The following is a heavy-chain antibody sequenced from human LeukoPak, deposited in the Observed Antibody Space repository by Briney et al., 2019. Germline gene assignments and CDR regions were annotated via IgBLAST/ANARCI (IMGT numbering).Heavy chain of an antibody. CDR2: INPNIGGT. V-gene: IGHV1-2*02. CDR3: ARDQGDGYNPFDY. D-gene: IGHD5-24*01. Sequence: ASVKVSCKASGYIFTGYYVHWVRQAPGQGLGWMGWINPNIGGTNYAQKFQGRVTMTRDTSISTAYMELSRLRSDDTAVYYCARDQGDGYNPFDYWGQGTLVIVSS. CDR1: GYIFTGYY. J-gene: IGHJ4*02.